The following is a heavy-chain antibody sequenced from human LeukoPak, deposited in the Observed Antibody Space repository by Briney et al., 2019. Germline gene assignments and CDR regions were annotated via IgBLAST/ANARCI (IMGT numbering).Heavy chain of an antibody. J-gene: IGHJ4*02. CDR2: IKQDGSEK. CDR3: ASSLGRRWLQQFDY. V-gene: IGHV3-7*01. Sequence: GGSLRISCAASGFTFSSDWMSCVRQAPGKGLEWVANIKQDGSEKYYVDSVKGRFTISRDNAKNSLYLQMNSLRAEDTAVYYCASSLGRRWLQQFDYRGQGTLVTVSS. D-gene: IGHD5-24*01. CDR1: GFTFSSDW.